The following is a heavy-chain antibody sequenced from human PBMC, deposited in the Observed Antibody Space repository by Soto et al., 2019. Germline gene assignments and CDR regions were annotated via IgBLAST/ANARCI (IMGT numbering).Heavy chain of an antibody. CDR2: ISGKNGNT. CDR3: ARVPTYIVVVPDYGVDV. J-gene: IGHJ6*01. Sequence: ASVKVSCKASGYTFISHGITWVRQAPGQGPEWMGWISGKNGNTNYAQKLQGRVTMTTDTSTNAAYMELRSLRSDDSAVYYCARVPTYIVVVPDYGVDVWGQGTAVNLS. D-gene: IGHD2-2*01. V-gene: IGHV1-18*04. CDR1: GYTFISHG.